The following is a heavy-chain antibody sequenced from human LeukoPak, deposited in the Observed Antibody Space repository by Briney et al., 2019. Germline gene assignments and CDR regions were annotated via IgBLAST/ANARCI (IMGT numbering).Heavy chain of an antibody. V-gene: IGHV3-7*01. Sequence: PGGSLRLSCAASGFAFSTYWMGGVRQVSGKGLEWVANIKQDGSEKYYVDSVKGQFTISRDNSKNSLYLQMNSLRGEDTALYYCARSLGYGWFDPWGQGTLVTVSS. CDR2: IKQDGSEK. CDR3: ARSLGYGWFDP. CDR1: GFAFSTYW. D-gene: IGHD2-8*01. J-gene: IGHJ5*02.